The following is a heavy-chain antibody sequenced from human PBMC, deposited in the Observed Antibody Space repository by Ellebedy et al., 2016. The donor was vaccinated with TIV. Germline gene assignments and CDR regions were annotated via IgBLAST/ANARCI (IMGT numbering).Heavy chain of an antibody. J-gene: IGHJ4*02. V-gene: IGHV3-23*01. CDR1: GFTLNTYP. Sequence: PGGSLRLSCAASGFTLNTYPMSWVRQAPGKGLEWVSTLSGSDDTTYYADSVKGRFTISRDNSKNQLFLQMSSLRAEDTAVYYCAKEGKYHITPNCWGQGTLVTVSS. CDR3: AKEGKYHITPNC. CDR2: LSGSDDTT. D-gene: IGHD4-23*01.